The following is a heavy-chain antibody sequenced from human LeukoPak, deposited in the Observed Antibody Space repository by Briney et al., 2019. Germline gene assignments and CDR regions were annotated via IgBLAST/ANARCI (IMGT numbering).Heavy chain of an antibody. CDR2: ISSSSSYI. Sequence: NPGGSLRLSCAASGFTFSSYSMNWVRQATGKGLEWVSSISSSSSYIYYEDSVKGRFTISRYNAKNSLYLQMNSLRAEDTAVYYCARADSSGWYWEYFDYWGQGTLVTVSS. CDR1: GFTFSSYS. CDR3: ARADSSGWYWEYFDY. D-gene: IGHD6-19*01. V-gene: IGHV3-21*01. J-gene: IGHJ4*02.